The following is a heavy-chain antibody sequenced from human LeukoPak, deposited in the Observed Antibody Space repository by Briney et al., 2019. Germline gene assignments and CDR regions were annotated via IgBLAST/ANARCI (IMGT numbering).Heavy chain of an antibody. CDR2: ISSSSSYI. V-gene: IGHV3-21*01. CDR1: GFTFSSYS. D-gene: IGHD3-10*01. Sequence: SGGSLRLSCAASGFTFSSYSMNWVRQAPGKGLEWVSSISSSSSYIYYADSVKGRFTISRDNAKNSLYLQMNSLRAEDTAVYYCARDSYYGSGSYSFDHWGQGTLVTVSS. CDR3: ARDSYYGSGSYSFDH. J-gene: IGHJ4*02.